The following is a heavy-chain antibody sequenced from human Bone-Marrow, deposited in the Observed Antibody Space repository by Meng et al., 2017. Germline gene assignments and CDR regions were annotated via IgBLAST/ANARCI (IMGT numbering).Heavy chain of an antibody. CDR2: ISAYNGNT. CDR3: ARDSGYGSGSYYNVGSYYYGMDV. CDR1: GYIFTSYT. D-gene: IGHD3-10*01. Sequence: ASAKVSCKASGYIFTSYTISWVRRAPGQGLEWMGWISAYNGNTNYAQKLQGRVTMTTDTSTSTAYMELRSLRSDDTAVYYCARDSGYGSGSYYNVGSYYYGMDVWGQGTTVTVSS. V-gene: IGHV1-18*01. J-gene: IGHJ6*02.